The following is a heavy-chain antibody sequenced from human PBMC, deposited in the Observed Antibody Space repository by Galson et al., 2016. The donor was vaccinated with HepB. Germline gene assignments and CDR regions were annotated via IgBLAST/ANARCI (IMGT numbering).Heavy chain of an antibody. CDR3: AKGWNNRMSTVYFDY. CDR1: GFTYSHYA. D-gene: IGHD1/OR15-1a*01. Sequence: SLRLSCAASGFTYSHYAMTWVRQAPGKGLEWVAIISGSGSGSYYADSVKGRFTISRDNSKNTLSLQMNSLRAEDTAVYYCAKGWNNRMSTVYFDYWAQGGLVTVSS. J-gene: IGHJ4*02. CDR2: ISGSGSGS. V-gene: IGHV3-23*01.